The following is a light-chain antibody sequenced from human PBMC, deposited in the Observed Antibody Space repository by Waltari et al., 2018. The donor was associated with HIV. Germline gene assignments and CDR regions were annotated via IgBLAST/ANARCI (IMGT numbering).Light chain of an antibody. CDR3: SSYTSSSTLYVV. CDR1: SSDVGGYNY. J-gene: IGLJ2*01. Sequence: QSALTQPASVSGSPGQSITLSCTGTSSDVGGYNYVPWYQQHPGKAPKLMIYEVSYRPSGVSNRFSGSKSGNTASLTISGLQAEDEADYYCSSYTSSSTLYVVFGGGTKLTVL. V-gene: IGLV2-14*01. CDR2: EVS.